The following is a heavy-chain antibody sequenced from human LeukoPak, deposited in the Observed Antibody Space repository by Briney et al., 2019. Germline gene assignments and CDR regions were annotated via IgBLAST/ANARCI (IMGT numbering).Heavy chain of an antibody. CDR1: GFTFSSYG. J-gene: IGHJ3*02. V-gene: IGHV3-30*18. CDR2: ISYDGSNK. D-gene: IGHD6-19*01. CDR3: AKDPNRYSSGPDAFDI. Sequence: PGGSLRLSCAASGFTFSSYGMHWVRQAPGKGLEWVAVISYDGSNKYYADSVKGRFTISRDNSKNTLYLQMNSLRAEDTAVYYRAKDPNRYSSGPDAFDIWGQGTMVTVSS.